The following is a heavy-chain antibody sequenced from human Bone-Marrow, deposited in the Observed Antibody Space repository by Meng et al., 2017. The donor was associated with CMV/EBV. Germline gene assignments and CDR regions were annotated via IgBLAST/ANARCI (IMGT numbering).Heavy chain of an antibody. J-gene: IGHJ4*02. CDR3: AAGVLWFGAGDY. Sequence: GESLKISCVASGFTVSSNYMSWVRQAPGKGLEWVSVIYSGGSTYYADSVKGRFTISRDNSKNTLYLQMNSLRAEDTAVYYCAAGVLWFGAGDYWGQGTLVTVSS. D-gene: IGHD3-10*01. CDR1: GFTVSSNY. V-gene: IGHV3-66*02. CDR2: IYSGGST.